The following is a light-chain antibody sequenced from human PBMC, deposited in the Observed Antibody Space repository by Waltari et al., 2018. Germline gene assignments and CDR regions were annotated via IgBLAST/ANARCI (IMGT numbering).Light chain of an antibody. Sequence: EIVLTQSPGTLSLSPGERATLSCRASQNFRSSYLAWYQQKPGQAPRLLIYGASTRATGIPDRFRGSGSGTDFTLTISRLEPEDFAVYYCQQYGGSTGTFGQGTKVEIK. CDR3: QQYGGSTGT. J-gene: IGKJ1*01. V-gene: IGKV3-20*01. CDR2: GAS. CDR1: QNFRSSY.